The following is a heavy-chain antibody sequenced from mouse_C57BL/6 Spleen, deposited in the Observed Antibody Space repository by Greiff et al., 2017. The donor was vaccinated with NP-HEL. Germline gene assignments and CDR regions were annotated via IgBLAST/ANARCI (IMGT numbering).Heavy chain of an antibody. J-gene: IGHJ4*01. CDR1: GYTFTDYN. D-gene: IGHD1-1*01. CDR2: INPNNGGT. CDR3: ARWGYYYGLAMDY. V-gene: IGHV1-22*01. Sequence: VQLKESGPELVKPGASVKMSCKASGYTFTDYNMHWVKQSHGKSLEWIGYINPNNGGTSYNQKFKGKATLTVNKSSSTAYMELRSLTSEDSAVYYCARWGYYYGLAMDYWGQGTSVTVSS.